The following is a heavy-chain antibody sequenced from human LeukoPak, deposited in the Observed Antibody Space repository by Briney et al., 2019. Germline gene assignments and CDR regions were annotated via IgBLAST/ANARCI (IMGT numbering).Heavy chain of an antibody. V-gene: IGHV4-59*01. Sequence: SETLSLTCTVSGGSISGYYWSWIRQPPGKGLEWIGYIYYSGSTNYNPSLKSRVTISIDTSKNQFSLKLSSVTAADTAIYSCARGYSSSWYWLDPWGQGTLVTVSS. CDR1: GGSISGYY. D-gene: IGHD6-13*01. CDR2: IYYSGST. CDR3: ARGYSSSWYWLDP. J-gene: IGHJ5*02.